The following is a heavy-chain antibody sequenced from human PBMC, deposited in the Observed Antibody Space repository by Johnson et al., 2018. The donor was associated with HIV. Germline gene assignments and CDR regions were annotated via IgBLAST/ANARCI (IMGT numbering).Heavy chain of an antibody. Sequence: VQLVESGGGLVQPGRSLKLSCAASGFTFDDYAMHWVRQAPGKGLEWVSGISWNSGSIGYADSVKGRFTISRDNAKNSLYLQMNSLRAEDTALYYCAKDIVEATGAFDIWGQGTMVTVSS. V-gene: IGHV3-9*01. CDR3: AKDIVEATGAFDI. CDR2: ISWNSGSI. CDR1: GFTFDDYA. D-gene: IGHD1-26*01. J-gene: IGHJ3*02.